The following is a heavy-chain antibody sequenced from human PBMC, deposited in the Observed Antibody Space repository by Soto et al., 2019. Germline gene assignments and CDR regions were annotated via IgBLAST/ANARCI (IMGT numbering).Heavy chain of an antibody. D-gene: IGHD5-12*01. J-gene: IGHJ3*02. CDR1: GGTFSSYT. CDR3: AVPRDIVATIDAFDI. Sequence: SVKVSCKASGGTFSSYTISWVRQAPGQGLEWMGRIIPILGIANYAQKFQGRVTITADKSTSTAYMELSSLRSEDTAVYYCAVPRDIVATIDAFDIWGQGTMVTVS. CDR2: IIPILGIA. V-gene: IGHV1-69*02.